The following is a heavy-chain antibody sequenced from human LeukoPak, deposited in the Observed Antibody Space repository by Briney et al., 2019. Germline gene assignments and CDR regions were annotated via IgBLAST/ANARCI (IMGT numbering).Heavy chain of an antibody. D-gene: IGHD3-9*01. V-gene: IGHV3-21*01. CDR1: GFTFSSYS. J-gene: IGHJ4*02. CDR3: ARGGYDILTGYYTFFDY. CDR2: ISSSSSYI. Sequence: GGSLRLSCAASGFTFSSYSMNWVRQAPGKGLEWVSSISSSSSYIYYADSVKGRFTISRDNAKNSLYLQMYSLRAEDTAVYYCARGGYDILTGYYTFFDYWGQGTLVTVSS.